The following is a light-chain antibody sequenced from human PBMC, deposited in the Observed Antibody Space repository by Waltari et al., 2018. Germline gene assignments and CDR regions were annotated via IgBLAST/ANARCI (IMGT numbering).Light chain of an antibody. Sequence: SALTQPRSVSGSPGQSVTISCTGTTNDLGSYNYDSWYQQHPGKAPKLIIVDVTKRPSGVPDRLSGSKSGNTASLTISGLRAEDEAEYYCCSYAGSYTWVFGGGTKLTVV. CDR2: DVT. J-gene: IGLJ3*02. CDR3: CSYAGSYTWV. CDR1: TNDLGSYNY. V-gene: IGLV2-11*01.